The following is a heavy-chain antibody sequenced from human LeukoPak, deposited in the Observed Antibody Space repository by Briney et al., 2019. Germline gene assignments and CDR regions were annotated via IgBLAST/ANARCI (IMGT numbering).Heavy chain of an antibody. V-gene: IGHV3-74*01. J-gene: IGHJ2*01. CDR3: ARSGRDGYNSGYWYFDL. D-gene: IGHD5-24*01. CDR1: GFTFSNYW. CDR2: INSDGINT. Sequence: GGSLRLSCAASGFTFSNYWMHWVRQAPGKGLVWVSRINSDGINTSYADSVKGRFTISRDNAKNSLYLQMNSLRAEDTAVYYCARSGRDGYNSGYWYFDLWGRGTLVTVSS.